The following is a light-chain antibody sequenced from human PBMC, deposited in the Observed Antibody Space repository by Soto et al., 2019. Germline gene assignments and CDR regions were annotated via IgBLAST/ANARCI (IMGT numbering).Light chain of an antibody. CDR2: GAS. Sequence: EIVLTQSPGPLSLSPGERATLSCRGIQSVSNNYLAWYQQKPGQAPRLLIYGASTRATGIPARFSGSGSGTEFTLTISGLQSDDFAVYFCQQYNNWPPWTFGHGTKVDIK. V-gene: IGKV3-15*01. CDR3: QQYNNWPPWT. J-gene: IGKJ1*01. CDR1: QSVSNN.